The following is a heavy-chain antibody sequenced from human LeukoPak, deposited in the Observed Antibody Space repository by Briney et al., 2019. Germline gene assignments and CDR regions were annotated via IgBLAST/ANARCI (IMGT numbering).Heavy chain of an antibody. CDR2: IYPGDSDT. V-gene: IGHV5-51*01. CDR1: GYNFTSYW. CDR3: ARLPMVRDVGRYFDY. Sequence: GESLKISCKGSGYNFTSYWIGWVRQLPGKGLEWMGIIYPGDSDTRYSPSFQGQVTISADKSISTAYLQWSSLKASDTAMYYCARLPMVRDVGRYFDYWGQGTLVTVSS. J-gene: IGHJ4*02. D-gene: IGHD3-10*01.